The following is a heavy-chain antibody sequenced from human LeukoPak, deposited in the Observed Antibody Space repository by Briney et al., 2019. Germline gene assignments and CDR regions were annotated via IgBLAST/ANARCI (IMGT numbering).Heavy chain of an antibody. Sequence: PSQTLSLTCTVSGGSISSGFYYWSWIRQPAGKGLEWIGRIYISGSTNYNPSLKSRVTISVDTSKNQFSLKLSSVTAADTAVYYCARAIEVGAMTPFDYWGQGTLVTVSS. CDR1: GGSISSGFYY. J-gene: IGHJ4*02. D-gene: IGHD1-26*01. CDR2: IYISGST. V-gene: IGHV4-61*02. CDR3: ARAIEVGAMTPFDY.